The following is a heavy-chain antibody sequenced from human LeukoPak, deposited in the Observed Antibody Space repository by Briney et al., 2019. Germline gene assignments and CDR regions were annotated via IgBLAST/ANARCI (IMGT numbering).Heavy chain of an antibody. J-gene: IGHJ4*02. Sequence: GGSLRLFCAASGFTFSSYAMLWVRQAPGKGLEGVAVISYDGGNKLYADSVKCRFIICSDNSKIKLYLQKNRLSAVDTAVYYWARGSPPVWPSRGYNDGPAPYYFDCWGQGTLVTVSS. CDR1: GFTFSSYA. V-gene: IGHV3-30-3*01. CDR2: ISYDGGNK. D-gene: IGHD5-18*01. CDR3: ARGSPPVWPSRGYNDGPAPYYFDC.